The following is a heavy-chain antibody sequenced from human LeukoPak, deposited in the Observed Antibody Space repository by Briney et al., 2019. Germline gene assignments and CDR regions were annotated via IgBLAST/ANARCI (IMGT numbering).Heavy chain of an antibody. Sequence: GGSLRLSCVASGFTFSSYWMHWVRQAPGKGLVWVSRINTDGSTTSYADSVKGRFTISRDNAKNTLYLQMNSLRADDTAVYYCARGEMVQVYWGQGTLVTVSS. CDR3: ARGEMVQVY. V-gene: IGHV3-74*01. CDR1: GFTFSSYW. D-gene: IGHD5-24*01. J-gene: IGHJ4*02. CDR2: INTDGSTT.